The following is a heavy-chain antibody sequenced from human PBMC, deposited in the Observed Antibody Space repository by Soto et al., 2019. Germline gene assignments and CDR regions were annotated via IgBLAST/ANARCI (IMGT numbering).Heavy chain of an antibody. J-gene: IGHJ4*02. CDR3: ARAGPGYYGSGSYYNEAVDY. D-gene: IGHD3-10*01. CDR1: GYTFTSYG. V-gene: IGHV1-18*01. Sequence: QVQLVQSGAEVKKPGASVKVSCKASGYTFTSYGISWVRQAPGQGLEWMGWISAYNGNTNYAQKLQGKVTMTTDTSTSIAYMELRSLRSDDTAVYYCARAGPGYYGSGSYYNEAVDYWGQGTLVTVSS. CDR2: ISAYNGNT.